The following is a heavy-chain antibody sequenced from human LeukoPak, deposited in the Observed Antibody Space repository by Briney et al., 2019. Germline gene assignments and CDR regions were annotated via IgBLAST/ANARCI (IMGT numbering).Heavy chain of an antibody. J-gene: IGHJ4*02. Sequence: SETLSLTCTVSGGSISSGDYYWSWIRQPPGKGLEWIGYIYYSGSTYYNPSLKSRVTISVDTSRNQFSLKLSSVTAADTAVYYCARGTDGDYGPYFDYWGQGTLVTVSS. V-gene: IGHV4-30-4*01. CDR2: IYYSGST. CDR3: ARGTDGDYGPYFDY. D-gene: IGHD4-17*01. CDR1: GGSISSGDYY.